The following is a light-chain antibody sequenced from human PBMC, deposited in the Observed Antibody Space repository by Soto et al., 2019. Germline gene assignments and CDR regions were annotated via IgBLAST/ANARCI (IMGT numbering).Light chain of an antibody. CDR2: DVS. CDR3: QQYGISPT. CDR1: HSVSSNY. Sequence: EIVLTQSTGTLSLSPGERATLSCRSSHSVSSNYLAWYQQKPGQAPRLLIYDVSSRATGIPDRFSGSGSGKDFTLTISRLEPVDFAVYYCQQYGISPTFGQGTKVEIK. V-gene: IGKV3-20*01. J-gene: IGKJ1*01.